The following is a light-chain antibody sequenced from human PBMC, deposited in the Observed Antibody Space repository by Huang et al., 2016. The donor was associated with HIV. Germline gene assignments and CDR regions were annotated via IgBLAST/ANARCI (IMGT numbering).Light chain of an antibody. J-gene: IGKJ1*01. CDR2: GAS. V-gene: IGKV3-15*01. Sequence: EIVVTQSPATLSVSPGERATLSCRASQSVSSNLVWYQQKPGQAPGVLIYGASIRASGIPARFSGSGAGTKFTLTISSLQSEDFAVYYCQQYNNWPRTFGQGTKVEIK. CDR3: QQYNNWPRT. CDR1: QSVSSN.